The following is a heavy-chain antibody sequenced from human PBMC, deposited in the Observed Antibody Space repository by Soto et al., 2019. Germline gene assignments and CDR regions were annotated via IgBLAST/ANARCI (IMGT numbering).Heavy chain of an antibody. D-gene: IGHD6-13*01. V-gene: IGHV1-2*04. J-gene: IGHJ6*02. CDR1: GYTFTGYY. CDR2: INPNSGGT. Sequence: ASGKVSCNASGYTFTGYYMHWVRQAPGEGLEWMGWINPNSGGTNYAQKFQGWVTMTRDTSISTAYMELSRLRSDDTAVYYCATGSAAGPGHYYYYGMDVWGQGTTVTVSS. CDR3: ATGSAAGPGHYYYYGMDV.